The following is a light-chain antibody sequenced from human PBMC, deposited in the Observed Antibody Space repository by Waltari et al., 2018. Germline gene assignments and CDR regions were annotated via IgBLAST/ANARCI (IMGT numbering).Light chain of an antibody. V-gene: IGKV3-20*01. CDR2: GAS. CDR1: QSVSSSS. Sequence: ETVLTQSPGTLSLSPGERATLSCRASQSVSSSSLVWYHQKPGQAPRLLIYGASSRATGIPDRFSGSGSGTDFILTLSRLGPEDFGVYYCQQYGTSPRTFGQGTKVEIK. CDR3: QQYGTSPRT. J-gene: IGKJ1*01.